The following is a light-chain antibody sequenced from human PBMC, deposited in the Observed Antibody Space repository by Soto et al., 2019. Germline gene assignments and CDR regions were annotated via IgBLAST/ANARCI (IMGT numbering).Light chain of an antibody. CDR3: QHFGDSPLT. CDR2: GAS. J-gene: IGKJ5*01. CDR1: QSVSSY. Sequence: EIVLTQSPATMALFSGGRGNRSCRASQSVSSYLAWYQQNPGQAPRLLIYGASTRATGFPDRFSGTGSGTDFTLTISRLEPEEFAVYYCQHFGDSPLTFGQGTRLEIK. V-gene: IGKV3-11*01.